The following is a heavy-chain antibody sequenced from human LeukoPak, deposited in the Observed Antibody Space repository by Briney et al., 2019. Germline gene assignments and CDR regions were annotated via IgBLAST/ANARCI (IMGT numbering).Heavy chain of an antibody. D-gene: IGHD2/OR15-2a*01. CDR1: GYTFTGYY. CDR3: ARGMSNIIDY. CDR2: INPNSGGT. Sequence: ASVKVSCKASGYTFTGYYMHWVRQAPGQGLEWMGWINPNSGGTNYAQKFQGWVTMTRDTSISTVYMELSSLRSEDTAVYYCARGMSNIIDYWGQGTLVTVSS. V-gene: IGHV1-2*04. J-gene: IGHJ4*02.